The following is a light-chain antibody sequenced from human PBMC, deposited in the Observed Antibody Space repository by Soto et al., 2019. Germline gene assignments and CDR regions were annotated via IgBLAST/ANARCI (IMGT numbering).Light chain of an antibody. CDR2: DVS. V-gene: IGLV2-14*01. CDR3: SSYTSSSTLV. J-gene: IGLJ2*01. CDR1: SNDVGAYNY. Sequence: QSALTQPASVSGSPGQSITISCTGTSNDVGAYNYVSWYQQHPGKAPKLMIYDVSNRPAGVSNRFSGSKSGNTAPLTISGLQAEDEADYYCSSYTSSSTLVFGGGTKLTVL.